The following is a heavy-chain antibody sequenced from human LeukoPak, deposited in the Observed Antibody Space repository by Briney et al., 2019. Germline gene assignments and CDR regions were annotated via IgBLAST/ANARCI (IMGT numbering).Heavy chain of an antibody. V-gene: IGHV3-20*04. Sequence: RPGGSLRLSCAASGFTFDDYGMSWVRQAPGKGLEWVSGINWNGGSTGYADSVKGRFTISRDNAKNSLYLQMNSLRAEDTALYYCARGGHTVMLPRGDYWAQGTLVTVSS. CDR3: ARGGHTVMLPRGDY. CDR2: INWNGGST. CDR1: GFTFDDYG. J-gene: IGHJ4*02. D-gene: IGHD5-18*01.